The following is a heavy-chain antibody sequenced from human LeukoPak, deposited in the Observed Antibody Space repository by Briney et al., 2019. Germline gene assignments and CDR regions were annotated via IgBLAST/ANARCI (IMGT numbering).Heavy chain of an antibody. CDR1: GFTFDNYA. V-gene: IGHV3-23*01. CDR2: ISGSGDYT. Sequence: GSLSLSCVASGFTFDNYAMTWVRQAPGKGLEWVSAISGSGDYTYYADSVKGRFTISRDNAKNTLYLQMTSLRAEDTAVYFCAKRTGGTNPFDYWGQGTLVTVSS. D-gene: IGHD2-8*01. J-gene: IGHJ4*02. CDR3: AKRTGGTNPFDY.